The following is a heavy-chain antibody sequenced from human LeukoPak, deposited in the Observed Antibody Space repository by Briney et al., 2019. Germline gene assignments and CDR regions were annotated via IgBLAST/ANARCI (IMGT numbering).Heavy chain of an antibody. CDR3: ARLMATTDFDY. D-gene: IGHD5-12*01. CDR1: GGSISSYY. CDR2: IYYSGST. Sequence: SETLSFTCTVSGGSISSYYWSWIRQPPGKGLEWIGYIYYSGSTNYNPSLKSRVTISVDTSKNQFSLKLSSVTAADTAVYYCARLMATTDFDYWGQGTLVTVSS. J-gene: IGHJ4*02. V-gene: IGHV4-59*01.